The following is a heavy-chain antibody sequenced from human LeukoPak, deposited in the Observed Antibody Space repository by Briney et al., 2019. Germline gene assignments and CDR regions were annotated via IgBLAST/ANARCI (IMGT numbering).Heavy chain of an antibody. J-gene: IGHJ4*02. CDR1: GGTFSSYA. D-gene: IGHD1-26*01. V-gene: IGHV1-69*13. CDR2: IIPIFGTA. Sequence: ASVKVSCKASGGTFSSYAISWVRQAPGQGLEWMGGIIPIFGTANYAQKFQGRVTITADESTSTAYMELSSLRSEDTAVYYCASIGWEQQNYYFDYWGQGTLVTVSS. CDR3: ASIGWEQQNYYFDY.